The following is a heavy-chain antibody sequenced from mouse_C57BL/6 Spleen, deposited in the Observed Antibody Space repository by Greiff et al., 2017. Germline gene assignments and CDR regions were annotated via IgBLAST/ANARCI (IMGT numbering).Heavy chain of an antibody. CDR1: GYTFTSYW. D-gene: IGHD2-1*01. CDR2: IYPSDSET. CDR3: ARSYGNSWYFDV. J-gene: IGHJ1*03. V-gene: IGHV1-61*01. Sequence: QVQLQQPGAELVRPGSSVKLSCKASGYTFTSYWMDWVKQRPGQGLEWIGNIYPSDSETHYNQKFKDKATLTVDKSSSTAYMQLSSLTSEDSAVYYCARSYGNSWYFDVWGTGTTVTVSS.